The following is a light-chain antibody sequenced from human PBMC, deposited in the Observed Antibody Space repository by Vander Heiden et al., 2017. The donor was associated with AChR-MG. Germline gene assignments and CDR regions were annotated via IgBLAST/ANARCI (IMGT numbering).Light chain of an antibody. J-gene: IGKJ4*01. CDR1: QSVSSY. CDR3: QQRCNWGAHT. Sequence: IVLTHSPATLSLSPGERATLSCRASQSVSSYLAWYQQKPGQAPRLLIYDASNRATGIPARFSGSGSGTDFTLTISSRVPEDFAVYYCQQRCNWGAHTFGGGTKVEIK. CDR2: DAS. V-gene: IGKV3-11*01.